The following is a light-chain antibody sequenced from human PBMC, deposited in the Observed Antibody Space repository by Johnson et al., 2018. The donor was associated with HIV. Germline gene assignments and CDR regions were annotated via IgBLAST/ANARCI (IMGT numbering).Light chain of an antibody. CDR2: DNY. V-gene: IGLV1-51*01. CDR1: SSNIGSNY. J-gene: IGLJ1*01. CDR3: GTWDSSLSTYV. Sequence: QSVLTQPPSVSAAPGQKVTISCSGSSSNIGSNYVSWYQHLPGTAPKLLIYDNYPRPSGIPDRLSVSTSGTSATLGITARQTGDAADYYCGTWDSSLSTYVFGSWTKVTVL.